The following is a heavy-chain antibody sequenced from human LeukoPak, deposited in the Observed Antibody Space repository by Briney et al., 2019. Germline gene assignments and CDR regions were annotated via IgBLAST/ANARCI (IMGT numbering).Heavy chain of an antibody. CDR1: GYSISSGYY. D-gene: IGHD3-10*01. J-gene: IGHJ6*03. V-gene: IGHV4-61*01. CDR2: IYYSGST. CDR3: ARATYHSGAGSYIYYYMDV. Sequence: SETLSLTCTVSGYSISSGYYWGWIRQPPGKGLEWIGYIYYSGSTNYNPSLKSRVTISVDTSKNQFSLKLNSVIAADTAVYYCARATYHSGAGSYIYYYMDVWGKGTTVTVSS.